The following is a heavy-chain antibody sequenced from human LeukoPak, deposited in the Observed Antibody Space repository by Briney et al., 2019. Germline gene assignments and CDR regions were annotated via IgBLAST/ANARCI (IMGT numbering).Heavy chain of an antibody. V-gene: IGHV3-23*01. CDR3: AKLSQRITIFGVVPDY. Sequence: GGSLRLSCAASGFTFSSYAMSWVRQAPGKGLEWVSAISGSGGSTYYADSVKGRFTISRDNSKSTLYLQMNSLRAEDTAVYYCAKLSQRITIFGVVPDYWGQGTLVTVSS. CDR1: GFTFSSYA. D-gene: IGHD3-3*01. J-gene: IGHJ4*02. CDR2: ISGSGGST.